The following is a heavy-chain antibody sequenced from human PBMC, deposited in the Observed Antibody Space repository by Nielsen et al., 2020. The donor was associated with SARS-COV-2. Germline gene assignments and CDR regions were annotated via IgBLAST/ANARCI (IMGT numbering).Heavy chain of an antibody. V-gene: IGHV3-30*18. CDR3: AKGIAAAGIDY. Sequence: GSLRLSCAASGFTFSSYGMHWVRQAPGKGLEWVAVISYDGSNKYYADSVKGRFTISRDNSKNTLYLQMNSLRAEDTAVYYCAKGIAAAGIDYWGQGTLVTVSS. CDR2: ISYDGSNK. CDR1: GFTFSSYG. J-gene: IGHJ4*02. D-gene: IGHD6-13*01.